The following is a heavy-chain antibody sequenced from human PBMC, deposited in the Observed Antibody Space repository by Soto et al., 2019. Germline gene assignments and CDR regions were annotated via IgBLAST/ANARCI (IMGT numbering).Heavy chain of an antibody. CDR3: ARLGFCTSGVCQPPLYYYWGRDV. V-gene: IGHV4-34*01. CDR2: INHSGST. J-gene: IGHJ6*04. CDR1: GGSFSGYY. D-gene: IGHD2-8*01. Sequence: SETLSLTCAVYGGSFSGYYWSWIRQPPGKGLEWIGEINHSGSTNYNPSLKSRVTISVDTSKNQFSPKLSSVTAADTAVYYCARLGFCTSGVCQPPLYYYWGRDVGAKGPRAPVTS.